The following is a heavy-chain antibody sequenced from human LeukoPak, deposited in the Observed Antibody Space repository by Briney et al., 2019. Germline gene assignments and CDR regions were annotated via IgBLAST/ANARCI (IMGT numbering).Heavy chain of an antibody. CDR2: ISAYNNYT. Sequence: ASVKVSCKASGYTFTHYIINWVRQAPGQGLEWMGKISAYNNYTTYAQKFQGRIAMTTDTSTNTAYMDLRSLRSDDTAVYYCARGTLGSYCSGGSCYPLNFDYWGQGTLVTVSS. CDR1: GYTFTHYI. V-gene: IGHV1-18*01. J-gene: IGHJ4*02. CDR3: ARGTLGSYCSGGSCYPLNFDY. D-gene: IGHD2-15*01.